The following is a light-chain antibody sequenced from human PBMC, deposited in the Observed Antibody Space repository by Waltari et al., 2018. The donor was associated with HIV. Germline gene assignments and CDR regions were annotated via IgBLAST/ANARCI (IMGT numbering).Light chain of an antibody. CDR2: DAS. J-gene: IGKJ2*01. Sequence: DIQMTQFSSSLSASVGVRVTITCQASQDISNYLNWYQQKPGKAPKLLIYDASNLETGVPSRFSGSGSGTDFTFTISSLQPEDIATYYCQQYDNLPSYTFGQGTKLEIK. CDR1: QDISNY. V-gene: IGKV1-33*01. CDR3: QQYDNLPSYT.